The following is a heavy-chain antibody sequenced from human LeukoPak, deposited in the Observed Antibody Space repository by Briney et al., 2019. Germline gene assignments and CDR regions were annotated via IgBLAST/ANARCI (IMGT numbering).Heavy chain of an antibody. J-gene: IGHJ1*01. D-gene: IGHD2-2*01. CDR2: ISDDGGYT. CDR1: GFTFSSYA. V-gene: IGHV3-30*01. CDR3: ARALGPEIPAATRYFQH. Sequence: GGSLRLSCAASGFTFSSYAMHWVRQAPGKGLEWVAVISDDGGYTNYADSVRGRIAISRDNSKNTVYLQMNSLRAEDTAVYYCARALGPEIPAATRYFQHWGQGTLVTVSP.